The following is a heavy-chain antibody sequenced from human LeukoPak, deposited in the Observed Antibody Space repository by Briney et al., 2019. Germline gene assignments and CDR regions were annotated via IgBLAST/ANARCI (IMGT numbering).Heavy chain of an antibody. CDR1: GGSISSDY. CDR3: ARVQAHYYYMDV. V-gene: IGHV4-59*01. J-gene: IGHJ6*03. Sequence: PSETLSLTCTVSGGSISSDYWSWIRQPPGKGLEWIGYIYYSGSTNYNPSLKSRVTISVDTSKNQFSLKLSSVTAAATAVYYCARVQAHYYYMDVWGKGTTVTVSS. CDR2: IYYSGST.